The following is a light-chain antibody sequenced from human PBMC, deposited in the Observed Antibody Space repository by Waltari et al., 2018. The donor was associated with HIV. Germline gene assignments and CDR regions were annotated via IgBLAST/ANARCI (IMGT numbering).Light chain of an antibody. CDR2: EVN. J-gene: IGLJ1*01. Sequence: HSALTQPASVSGSPGQTVTISCPGTSSDVGGFNHVSWYQQHPGKAPKLMIYEVNNRPSRISSRFSGSKSGNTAYLTISGLQAEDEADYYCSSFSSGNSLEVFGTGTKVTFL. CDR1: SSDVGGFNH. CDR3: SSFSSGNSLEV. V-gene: IGLV2-14*01.